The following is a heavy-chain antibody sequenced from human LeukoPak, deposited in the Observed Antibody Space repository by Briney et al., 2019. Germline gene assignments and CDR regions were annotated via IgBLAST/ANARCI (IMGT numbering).Heavy chain of an antibody. Sequence: ASVKVSCKASGYTFTGYYMHWVRQAPGQGLEWMGWINPNSGGTNYAQKFQGRVTMTRDTSISTPYMELSWLRSDDTAVYYCARALYTSRSYLATFSPTNFDYWGQGTLVTVSS. CDR1: GYTFTGYY. CDR2: INPNSGGT. D-gene: IGHD6-13*01. V-gene: IGHV1-2*02. CDR3: ARALYTSRSYLATFSPTNFDY. J-gene: IGHJ4*02.